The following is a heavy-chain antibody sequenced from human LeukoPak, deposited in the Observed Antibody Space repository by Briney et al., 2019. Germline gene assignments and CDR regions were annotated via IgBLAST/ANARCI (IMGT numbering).Heavy chain of an antibody. Sequence: GGSLRLSCAASGFTFSSYGMSWVRQAPGKGLEWVSAISGSGGSTYYADSVKGRFTISRDNSKNTLYLRMNSLRAEDTAVYYCAKRIRVNWFDPWGQGTLVTVSS. CDR2: ISGSGGST. J-gene: IGHJ5*02. V-gene: IGHV3-23*01. CDR3: AKRIRVNWFDP. CDR1: GFTFSSYG.